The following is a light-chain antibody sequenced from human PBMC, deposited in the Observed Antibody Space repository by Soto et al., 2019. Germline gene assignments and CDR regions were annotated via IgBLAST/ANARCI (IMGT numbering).Light chain of an antibody. V-gene: IGKV3-15*01. CDR3: QQYSKWPLT. J-gene: IGKJ4*01. CDR1: QSLYSN. Sequence: EIVMTQSPATLSVSPGERATLSCRASQSLYSNLAWYQQKPGQSPRLLIYATSTRATGIPARFSGSGSGTDFTLTISSLQSEDVALYYCQQYSKWPLTFGGGTKVEIK. CDR2: ATS.